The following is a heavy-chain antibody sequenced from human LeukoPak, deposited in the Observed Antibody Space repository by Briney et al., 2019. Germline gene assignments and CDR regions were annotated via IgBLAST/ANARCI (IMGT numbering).Heavy chain of an antibody. D-gene: IGHD5-18*01. CDR1: GGTFSSYA. CDR3: ARPDEDRGYSYGYNY. Sequence: SVKVSCKASGGTFSSYAISWVRQAPGQGLEWMGGIIPIFGTANYAQKFQGRVTITADESTSTAYMELSSLRSEDAAVYYCARPDEDRGYSYGYNYWGQGTLVTVSS. CDR2: IIPIFGTA. J-gene: IGHJ4*02. V-gene: IGHV1-69*13.